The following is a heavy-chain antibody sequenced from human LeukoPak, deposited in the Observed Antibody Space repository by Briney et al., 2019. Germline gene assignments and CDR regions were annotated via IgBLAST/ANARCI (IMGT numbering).Heavy chain of an antibody. CDR1: GYTFTSYG. J-gene: IGHJ5*02. V-gene: IGHV1-18*01. D-gene: IGHD1-26*01. CDR3: AKEGVLGATMTNNWFDP. CDR2: ISAYNGNT. Sequence: ASVKVSCKASGYTFTSYGISWVRQAPGQGLEWMGWISAYNGNTKYAQKLLGRVTMTIDTSTSTAYMELRSLRSDDTAVYYCAKEGVLGATMTNNWFDPWGQGTLVTVSS.